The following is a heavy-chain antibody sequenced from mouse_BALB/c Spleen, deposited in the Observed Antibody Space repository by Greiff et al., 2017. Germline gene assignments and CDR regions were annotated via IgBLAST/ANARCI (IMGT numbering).Heavy chain of an antibody. V-gene: IGHV3-2*02. Sequence: VQLKESGPGLVKPSQSLSLTCTVTGYSITSDYAWNWIRQFPGNKLEWMGYISYSGSTSYNPSLKSRISITRDTSKNQFFLQLNSVTTEDTATYYCARSYGNYPWFAYWGQGTLVTVSA. CDR1: GYSITSDYA. CDR3: ARSYGNYPWFAY. CDR2: ISYSGST. D-gene: IGHD2-10*02. J-gene: IGHJ3*01.